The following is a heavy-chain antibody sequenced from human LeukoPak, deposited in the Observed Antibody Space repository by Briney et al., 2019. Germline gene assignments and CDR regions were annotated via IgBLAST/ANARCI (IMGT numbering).Heavy chain of an antibody. V-gene: IGHV3-23*01. CDR3: ARGYSSGWYTYRYFDL. D-gene: IGHD6-13*01. CDR1: GFTLSSYA. CDR2: ISGSGGYT. J-gene: IGHJ2*01. Sequence: PGGSLRLSCAASGFTLSSYAMSWVRQAPGKGLEWVSAISGSGGYTYYADSVKGRFTISRDNSKNTLYLQMNSLRAEDTAVYFCARGYSSGWYTYRYFDLWGRGTLVTVSS.